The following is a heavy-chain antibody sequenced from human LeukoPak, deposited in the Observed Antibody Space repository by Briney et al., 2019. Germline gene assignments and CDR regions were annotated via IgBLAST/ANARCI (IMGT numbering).Heavy chain of an antibody. CDR2: IIPIFGTA. Sequence: SVKVSCKASGGTFSSYAISWVRQAPGQGLEWMGGIIPIFGTADYAQKFQGRVTITADESTSTAYMELSSLRSEDTAVYYCASPIAVAGINAFDIWGQGTMVTVSS. J-gene: IGHJ3*02. V-gene: IGHV1-69*13. CDR1: GGTFSSYA. D-gene: IGHD6-19*01. CDR3: ASPIAVAGINAFDI.